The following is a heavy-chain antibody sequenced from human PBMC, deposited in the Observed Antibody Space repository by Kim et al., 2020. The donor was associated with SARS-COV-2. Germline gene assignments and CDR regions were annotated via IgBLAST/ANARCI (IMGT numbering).Heavy chain of an antibody. V-gene: IGHV4-39*01. CDR3: AGHYGDYVLYYGMDV. J-gene: IGHJ6*02. CDR1: GGSISSSSYY. Sequence: ETLSLTCTVSGGSISSSSYYWGWIRQPPGKGLEWIGSIYYSGSTYYNPSLKSRVTISVDTSKNQFSLKLSSVTAADTAVYYCAGHYGDYVLYYGMDVWGQGTTVTVSS. CDR2: IYYSGST. D-gene: IGHD4-17*01.